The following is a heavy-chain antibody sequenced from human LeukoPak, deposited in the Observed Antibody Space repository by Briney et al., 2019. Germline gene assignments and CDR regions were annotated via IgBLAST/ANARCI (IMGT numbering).Heavy chain of an antibody. D-gene: IGHD2-15*01. CDR1: GYSITGGYY. V-gene: IGHV4-38-2*01. CDR2: IYHSGST. Sequence: PSETLSLTCAVSGYSITGGYYWGWIRQPPGKGLEWIGNIYHSGSTYYNPSLKSRVTILVDTSKNQFSLNLNSVTAADTAVYYCARGRRRSGVTPSWSPGVGIGYWGQGTLVTVSS. CDR3: ARGRRRSGVTPSWSPGVGIGY. J-gene: IGHJ4*02.